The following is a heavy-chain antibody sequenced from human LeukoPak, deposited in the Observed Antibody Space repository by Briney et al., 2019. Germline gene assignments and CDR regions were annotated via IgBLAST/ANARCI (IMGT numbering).Heavy chain of an antibody. CDR2: IYYSGST. Sequence: SETLSLTCTVSGVSISSHYWSWIRQPPGKGLEWIGYIYYSGSTNYNPSLKSRVTISVDTSKNQFSLKLSSVTAADTAVYYCARDGDYDFWSGYYRGNLYYYYYYMDVWGKGTTVTVSS. J-gene: IGHJ6*03. CDR3: ARDGDYDFWSGYYRGNLYYYYYYMDV. V-gene: IGHV4-59*11. CDR1: GVSISSHY. D-gene: IGHD3-3*01.